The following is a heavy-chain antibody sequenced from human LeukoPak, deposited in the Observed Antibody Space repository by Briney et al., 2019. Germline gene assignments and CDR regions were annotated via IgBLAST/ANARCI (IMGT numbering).Heavy chain of an antibody. CDR1: GFTVSSNY. Sequence: GGSLRLSCAASGFTVSSNYMSWVRQAPGKGLQWVSVIYSGGSTYYADSVKGRFTISRDNSKNTLYLQMNSLRAEDTAVYYCAKENGYYDSSGYYLDYFDYWGQGTLVTVSS. CDR2: IYSGGST. D-gene: IGHD3-22*01. J-gene: IGHJ4*02. V-gene: IGHV3-53*01. CDR3: AKENGYYDSSGYYLDYFDY.